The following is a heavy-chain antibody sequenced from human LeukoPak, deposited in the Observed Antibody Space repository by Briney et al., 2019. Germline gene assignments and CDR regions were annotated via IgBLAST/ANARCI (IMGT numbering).Heavy chain of an antibody. CDR3: ARVLDHGESDN. J-gene: IGHJ4*02. CDR2: IYSSGST. CDR1: GGSVGSSSYY. Sequence: SETLSLTCTVSGGSVGSSSYYWGWIRQPPGKGLEWIGYIYSSGSTKYNPSLQSRVTISVDTSTSQLSLKLSSVTAADTALYYCARVLDHGESDNWGQGTLVTVSS. D-gene: IGHD4/OR15-4a*01. V-gene: IGHV4-61*01.